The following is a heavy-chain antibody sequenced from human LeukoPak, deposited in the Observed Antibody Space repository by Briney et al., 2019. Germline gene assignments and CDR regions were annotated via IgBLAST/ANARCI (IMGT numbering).Heavy chain of an antibody. V-gene: IGHV4-31*03. Sequence: SQTLSLTCTVSGGSISSGGYYWSWIRQHPGKGLEWIGYIYYSGSTYYNPSLKSRVTISVDTSKNQFSLKLSSVTAADTAVYYCARGRMSSYSSGWYFDYWGQGTLVTVSS. CDR1: GGSISSGGYY. D-gene: IGHD6-19*01. CDR3: ARGRMSSYSSGWYFDY. CDR2: IYYSGST. J-gene: IGHJ4*02.